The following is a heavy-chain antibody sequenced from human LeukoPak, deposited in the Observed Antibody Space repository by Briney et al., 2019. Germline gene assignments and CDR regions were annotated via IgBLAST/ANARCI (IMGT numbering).Heavy chain of an antibody. CDR1: GITLSNYG. CDR3: AKRGVVIRVILVGFHKEAYYFDS. V-gene: IGHV3-23*01. D-gene: IGHD3-22*01. CDR2: ISGSGGST. Sequence: TGGSLRLSCAVSGITLSNYGMTWVRQAPGKGLEWVAGISGSGGSTNYADSVKGRFTISRDNPKNTLYLQMNGLRAEDTAVYFCAKRGVVIRVILVGFHKEAYYFDSWGQGALVTVSS. J-gene: IGHJ4*02.